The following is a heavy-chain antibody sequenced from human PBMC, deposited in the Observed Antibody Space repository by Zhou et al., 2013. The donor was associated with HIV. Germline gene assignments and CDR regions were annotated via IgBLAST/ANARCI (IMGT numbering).Heavy chain of an antibody. V-gene: IGHV1-69*13. CDR2: IISISGTA. CDR3: ARSIRAGISGVIIPIYYMDV. CDR1: GDTFTISA. J-gene: IGHJ6*03. Sequence: QVQLVQSGAEVKKPGSSVKVSCKASGDTFTISAISWVRQAPGQGLEWIGRIISISGTANYAQKFQDRVAITADKSTRTAYMELSSLRSEDTAVYYCARSIRAGISGVIIPIYYMDVWGKGTTVTVSS. D-gene: IGHD3-3*01.